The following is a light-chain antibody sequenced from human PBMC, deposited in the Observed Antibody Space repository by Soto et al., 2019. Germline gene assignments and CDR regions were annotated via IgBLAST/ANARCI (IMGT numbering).Light chain of an antibody. Sequence: DIVMTQSVDSLAVSLGERATINCKSSQSVSNNYLAWYQQKPGQAPRLLIYGASNRATGIPDRFSGSGSGTDFTLTISRLEPEDFAEYHCQQYNNWPQTFGQGTKVDIK. CDR2: GAS. CDR1: QSVSNNY. V-gene: IGKV3-20*01. J-gene: IGKJ1*01. CDR3: QQYNNWPQT.